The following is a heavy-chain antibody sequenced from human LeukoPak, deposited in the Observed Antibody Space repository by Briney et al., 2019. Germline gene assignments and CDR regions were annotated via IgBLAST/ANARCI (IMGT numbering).Heavy chain of an antibody. CDR1: GFDFNNYW. D-gene: IGHD3-10*01. V-gene: IGHV3-7*04. Sequence: GGSLRLSCVASGFDFNNYWMTWVRQAPGRGLEWVANIRQEGSERHYVDSVKGRFTVSRDNARDSLYLQMNSLRVDDTAMYYCVRVGPPNAGSFDLWGQGSLVTVAS. CDR3: VRVGPPNAGSFDL. J-gene: IGHJ1*01. CDR2: IRQEGSER.